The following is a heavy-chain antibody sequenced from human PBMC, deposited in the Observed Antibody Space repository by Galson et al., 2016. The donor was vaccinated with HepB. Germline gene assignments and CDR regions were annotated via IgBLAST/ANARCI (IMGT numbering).Heavy chain of an antibody. CDR1: GFTFSTYS. CDR3: ARDPDTPMVRCFDT. V-gene: IGHV3-48*01. J-gene: IGHJ5*02. CDR2: ISSSSRTI. Sequence: SLRLSCAASGFTFSTYSMNWVRQAPGKGLEWVSYISSSSRTIYYADSVKGRFTISRDNDKKSLYLQMSSLRAEDTATYYCARDPDTPMVRCFDTWGQGTLVTVSS. D-gene: IGHD5-18*01.